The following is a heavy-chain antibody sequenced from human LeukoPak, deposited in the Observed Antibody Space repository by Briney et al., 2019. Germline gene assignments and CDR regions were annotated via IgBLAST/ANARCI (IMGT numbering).Heavy chain of an antibody. CDR2: IYYSGST. Sequence: SETLSLTCTVSGGSISSNYWSWIRQPPGKGLEGIGYIYYSGSTNNNPSLNSRVTMSVDTSKNQFSLKLSSVTAADTDVYYCARHKGVAASGGAFDIWGQGTMVTVSS. CDR1: GGSISSNY. CDR3: ARHKGVAASGGAFDI. V-gene: IGHV4-59*08. J-gene: IGHJ3*02. D-gene: IGHD2-15*01.